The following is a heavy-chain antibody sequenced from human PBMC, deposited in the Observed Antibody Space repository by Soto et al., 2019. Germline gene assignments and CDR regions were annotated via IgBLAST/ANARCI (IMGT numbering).Heavy chain of an antibody. V-gene: IGHV4-30-2*01. J-gene: IGHJ4*02. CDR1: GGSISSGGYS. CDR3: ARGWGRIFDY. D-gene: IGHD7-27*01. CDR2: IYHSGST. Sequence: PSETLSLTCAVSGGSISSGGYSWSWIRQPPGKGLEWIGYIYHSGSTYYNPSLKSRVTISVDRSKNQFSLKLSSVTAADTAVYYCARGWGRIFDYWGQRTLVTVSS.